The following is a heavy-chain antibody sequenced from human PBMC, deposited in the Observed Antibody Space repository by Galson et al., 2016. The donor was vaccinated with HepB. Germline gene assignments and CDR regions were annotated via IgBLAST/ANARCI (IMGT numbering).Heavy chain of an antibody. Sequence: PALVKPTQTLTLTCTFSGFSLSTRPMCVSWVRQPPGKALEWLALIDWDDDKYYRTSLKTRLTISRDTSKNQVVLTMTNMDPEDTATFYCVHRPEDHGGSPFDYWGQGTLVTVSS. J-gene: IGHJ4*02. CDR2: IDWDDDK. CDR3: VHRPEDHGGSPFDY. CDR1: GFSLSTRPMC. D-gene: IGHD1-26*01. V-gene: IGHV2-70*12.